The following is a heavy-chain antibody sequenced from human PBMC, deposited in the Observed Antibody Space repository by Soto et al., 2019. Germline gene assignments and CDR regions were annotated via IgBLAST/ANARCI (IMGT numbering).Heavy chain of an antibody. CDR2: ISGSGGST. D-gene: IGHD6-13*01. J-gene: IGHJ6*02. CDR1: GFTFSSYA. CDR3: AKSSSRDQYYYYGMDV. Sequence: EVQLLESGGGLVQPGGSLRLSCAASGFTFSSYAMSWVRQAPGKGLEWVSAISGSGGSTYYADSVKGRFTISRDNSKNTLYLQMNSLRAEDTAVYYCAKSSSRDQYYYYGMDVWGQGTTVKVSS. V-gene: IGHV3-23*01.